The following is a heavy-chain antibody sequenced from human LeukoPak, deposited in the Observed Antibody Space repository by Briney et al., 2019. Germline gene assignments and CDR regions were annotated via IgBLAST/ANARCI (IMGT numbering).Heavy chain of an antibody. J-gene: IGHJ4*02. CDR3: AVDKQRTLTFDY. V-gene: IGHV1-2*02. CDR1: GYTFTGYY. D-gene: IGHD4-17*01. CDR2: INPNSGGA. Sequence: ASVKVSCKASGYTFTGYYMHWVRQAPGQGLEWMGWINPNSGGANYAQKFQGRVTVTRDTSISTAYMELSRLRSDGTAVYYCAVDKQRTLTFDYWGQGTLVTVSS.